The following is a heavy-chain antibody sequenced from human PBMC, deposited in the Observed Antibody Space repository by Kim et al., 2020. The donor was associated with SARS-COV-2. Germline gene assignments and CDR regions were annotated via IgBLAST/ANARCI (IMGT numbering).Heavy chain of an antibody. Sequence: SETLSLTCTVSGASLSGSVYNWGWIRQPPGGRLEWLGSAFDSGPAYYNPSLKSRVTISLDTSQNRFSLKVTSVTAADTALYYCARHISCGHYCSGDNWF. CDR3: ARHISCGHYCSGDNWF. CDR2: AFDSGPA. J-gene: IGHJ5*01. CDR1: GASLSGSVYN. V-gene: IGHV4-39*01. D-gene: IGHD2-15*01.